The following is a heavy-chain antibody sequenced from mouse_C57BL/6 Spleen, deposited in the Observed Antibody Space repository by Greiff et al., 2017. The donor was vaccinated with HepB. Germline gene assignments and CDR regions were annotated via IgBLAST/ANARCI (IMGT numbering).Heavy chain of an antibody. CDR1: GYTFTSYW. Sequence: QVQLQQPGAELVKPGASVKMSCKASGYTFTSYWITWVKQRPGQGLEWIGDIYPGSGSTNYNEKFKSKATLTVDTSSSTAYMQLSSLTSEDSAVYYGARGGYGSSLAWFAYWGQGTLVTVSA. J-gene: IGHJ3*01. CDR2: IYPGSGST. V-gene: IGHV1-55*01. D-gene: IGHD1-1*01. CDR3: ARGGYGSSLAWFAY.